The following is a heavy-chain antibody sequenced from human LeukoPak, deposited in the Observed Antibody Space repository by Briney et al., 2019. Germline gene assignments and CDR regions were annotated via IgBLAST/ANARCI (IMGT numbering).Heavy chain of an antibody. CDR1: GFTFSSYA. Sequence: PGGSLRLSCAASGFTFSSYAMHWVRQAPGKGLEWVAVISYDGSNKYYADSVKGRFTISRDNSKNTLYLQMSSLRAEDTAVYYCARELERRLSAFDIWGQGTMVTVSS. V-gene: IGHV3-30-3*01. CDR3: ARELERRLSAFDI. J-gene: IGHJ3*02. CDR2: ISYDGSNK. D-gene: IGHD1-1*01.